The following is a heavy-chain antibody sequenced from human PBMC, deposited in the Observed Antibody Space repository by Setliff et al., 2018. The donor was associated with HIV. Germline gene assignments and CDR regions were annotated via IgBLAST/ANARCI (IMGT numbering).Heavy chain of an antibody. D-gene: IGHD5-12*01. CDR3: ARGGYSGYILDAFDI. CDR1: GYTFIDYF. CDR2: INPNSGNT. V-gene: IGHV1-46*01. Sequence: ASVKVSCKASGYTFIDYFIHWVRQAPGQGLEWMGLINPNSGNTNNAQKFQGRVTMTADTSTSTVYMDLSSLRSGDTAVYFCARGGYSGYILDAFDIWGQGTLVTVSS. J-gene: IGHJ3*02.